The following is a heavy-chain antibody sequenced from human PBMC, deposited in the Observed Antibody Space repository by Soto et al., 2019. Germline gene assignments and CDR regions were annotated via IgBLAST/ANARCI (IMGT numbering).Heavy chain of an antibody. V-gene: IGHV4-59*01. CDR3: ARVGGYCSGGSCYAGYYFDY. CDR2: IYYSGST. CDR1: GGSISSYY. D-gene: IGHD2-15*01. J-gene: IGHJ4*02. Sequence: PSETLSLTCTVFGGSISSYYWSWIRQPPGKGLEWIGYIYYSGSTNYNPSLKSRVTISVDTSKNQFSLKLSSVTAADAAVYYCARVGGYCSGGSCYAGYYFDYWGQGTLVTVSS.